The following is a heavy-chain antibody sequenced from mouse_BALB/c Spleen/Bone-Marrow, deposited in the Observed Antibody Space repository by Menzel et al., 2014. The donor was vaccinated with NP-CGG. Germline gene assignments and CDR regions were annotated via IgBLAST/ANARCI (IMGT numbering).Heavy chain of an antibody. CDR3: ARDAFYALVY. J-gene: IGHJ4*01. CDR2: IYTNDGST. Sequence: EAKLVESGGQLAKVGEPLNLSCAASGFTFSTYYMSWVRQTQEKRLQLDAAIYTNDGSTYYPDTVKGRFAISSDNAKNTLYLEMCSPKSEDTAMYYCARDAFYALVYWRHGISATASA. V-gene: IGHV5-6-2*01. CDR1: GFTFSTYY.